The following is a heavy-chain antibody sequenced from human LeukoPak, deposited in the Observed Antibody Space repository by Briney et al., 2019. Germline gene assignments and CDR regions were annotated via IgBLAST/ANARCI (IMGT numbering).Heavy chain of an antibody. V-gene: IGHV4-59*01. CDR3: ARSEGYSYGLPFDY. D-gene: IGHD5-18*01. J-gene: IGHJ4*02. CDR1: GGSISSYY. CDR2: IYYSGST. Sequence: SETLSLTCTVSGGSISSYYWSWIRQPPGKELEWIGYIYYSGSTNYNPSLKSRVTISVDTSKNQFSLKLSSVTAADTAVYYCARSEGYSYGLPFDYWGQGTLVTVSS.